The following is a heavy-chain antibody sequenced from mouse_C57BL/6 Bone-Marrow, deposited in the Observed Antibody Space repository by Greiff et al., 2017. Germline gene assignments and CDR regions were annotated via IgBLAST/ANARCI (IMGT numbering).Heavy chain of an antibody. CDR2: IDPSDSYT. J-gene: IGHJ3*01. Sequence: QVQLQQPGAELVMPGASVKLSCKASGYTFTSYWMHWVKQRPGQGLEWIAEIDPSDSYTNYNQKFKGKSTLTVDKSSSTAYMQLSSLTSEDSAVYYCARGTMVTVPFAYWGQGTLVTVSA. CDR3: ARGTMVTVPFAY. D-gene: IGHD2-2*01. CDR1: GYTFTSYW. V-gene: IGHV1-69*01.